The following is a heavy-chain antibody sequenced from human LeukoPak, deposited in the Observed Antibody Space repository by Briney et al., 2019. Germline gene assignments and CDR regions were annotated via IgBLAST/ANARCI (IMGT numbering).Heavy chain of an antibody. CDR3: ARDRGYVWGSYRYESWFDP. Sequence: SETLSLTCTVSGGSISSYYWSWIRQPPGKGLEWIGYIYYSGSTNYNPSLKSRVTISVDTSKNQFSLKLSSVTAADTAVYYCARDRGYVWGSYRYESWFDPWGQGTLVTVSS. D-gene: IGHD3-16*02. CDR1: GGSISSYY. J-gene: IGHJ5*02. CDR2: IYYSGST. V-gene: IGHV4-59*01.